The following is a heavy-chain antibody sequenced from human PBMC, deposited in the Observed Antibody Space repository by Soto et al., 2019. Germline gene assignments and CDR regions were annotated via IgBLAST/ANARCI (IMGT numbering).Heavy chain of an antibody. CDR3: ARVPPGWPFDY. CDR1: GGTFSSNT. CDR2: INPNSGGT. D-gene: IGHD6-19*01. V-gene: IGHV1-2*02. J-gene: IGHJ4*02. Sequence: QVQLVQSGAEVKKPGSSVKVSCKASGGTFSSNTITWVRQAPGQGLEWMGWINPNSGGTNYAQKFQGRVTMTRDTSISTAYMELSRLRSDDTAVYYCARVPPGWPFDYWGQGTLVTVSS.